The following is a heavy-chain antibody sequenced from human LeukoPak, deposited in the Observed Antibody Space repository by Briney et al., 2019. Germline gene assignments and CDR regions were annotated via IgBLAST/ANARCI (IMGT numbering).Heavy chain of an antibody. J-gene: IGHJ3*02. CDR3: ARDLGVMVRAFDI. D-gene: IGHD5-18*01. Sequence: PLETLSLTCTVSGGSISSYYWSWIRQPPGKRLEWIGYIYYSGSTSYNPSLKSRVTISVDTYKTQNSLKLSSVTAADTAVYCCARDLGVMVRAFDIWGQGTMVTVSS. CDR1: GGSISSYY. CDR2: IYYSGST. V-gene: IGHV4-59*01.